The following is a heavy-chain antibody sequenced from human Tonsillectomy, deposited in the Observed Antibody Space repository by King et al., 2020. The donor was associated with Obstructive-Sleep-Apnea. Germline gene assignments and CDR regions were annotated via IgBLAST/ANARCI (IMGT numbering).Heavy chain of an antibody. D-gene: IGHD7-27*01. V-gene: IGHV1-18*01. J-gene: IGHJ4*02. Sequence: LVQSGAEVKKPGASVKVSCKASGYTFTSYGITWVRQAPGQGLEWMGWISVYNGNTNYAQMLQGRGPMTTETSTSTAYMELRSLRSDDTAVYYCARDFNWGMFHYWGQGTLVTVSS. CDR1: GYTFTSYG. CDR3: ARDFNWGMFHY. CDR2: ISVYNGNT.